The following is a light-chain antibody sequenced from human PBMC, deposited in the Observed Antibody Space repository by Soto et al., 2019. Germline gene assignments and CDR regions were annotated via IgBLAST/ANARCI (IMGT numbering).Light chain of an antibody. CDR3: QKYGSSPPWT. J-gene: IGKJ1*01. V-gene: IGKV3-20*01. Sequence: EIVLTQSPGTLSLSPGERATLSCKASQSVSGRYLAWYQQKHGQAPRLLIYGASSRATGTTDRFSGGGSGTDFTLNITSMEPEDFAVYYCQKYGSSPPWTFGQGTKVDI. CDR2: GAS. CDR1: QSVSGRY.